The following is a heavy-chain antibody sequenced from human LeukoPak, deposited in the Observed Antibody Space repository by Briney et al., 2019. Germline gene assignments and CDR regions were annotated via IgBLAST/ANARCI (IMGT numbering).Heavy chain of an antibody. D-gene: IGHD5-18*01. CDR1: GFTFSSYG. V-gene: IGHV3-30*19. J-gene: IGHJ5*02. CDR2: ISYDGSNK. CDR3: ASVYSPP. Sequence: GGSLRFSCAASGFTFSSYGMHWVRQAPGKGLEWVAVISYDGSNKYYADSVKGRFTISRDNSKNTLYLQMNSLRAEDTAVYYCASVYSPPWGQGTLVTVSS.